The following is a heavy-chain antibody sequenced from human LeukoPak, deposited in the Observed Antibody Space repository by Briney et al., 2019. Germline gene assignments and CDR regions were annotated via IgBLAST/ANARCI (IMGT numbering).Heavy chain of an antibody. D-gene: IGHD1-26*01. CDR3: ARGGSLSGMDV. CDR2: IYYSGST. V-gene: IGHV4-59*01. Sequence: SETLSLTCTVSGGSISDYYWSWIRQPPGMDLEWIGYIYYSGSTNYNPSLKSRVTISVDTSKNQFSLKLSSVTAADTAVYYCARGGSLSGMDVWGQGTTVTVSS. CDR1: GGSISDYY. J-gene: IGHJ6*02.